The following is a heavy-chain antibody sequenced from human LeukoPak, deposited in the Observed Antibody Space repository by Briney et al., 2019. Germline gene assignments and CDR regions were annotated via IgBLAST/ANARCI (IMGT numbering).Heavy chain of an antibody. CDR3: AKDTSKSKLLWFGEFPEAAMHY. V-gene: IGHV3-30*18. CDR1: GFTFSSYG. CDR2: ISYDGSNK. D-gene: IGHD3-10*01. Sequence: GGSLRLSCAASGFTFSSYGMHWVRQAPGKGLEWVAVISYDGSNKYYADSVKGRFTISRDNSKNTLYLQMNSLRAEDTAVYYCAKDTSKSKLLWFGEFPEAAMHYWGQGTLVTVSS. J-gene: IGHJ4*02.